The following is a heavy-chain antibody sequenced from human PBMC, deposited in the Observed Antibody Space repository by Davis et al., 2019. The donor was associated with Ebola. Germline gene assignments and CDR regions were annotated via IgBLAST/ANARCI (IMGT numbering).Heavy chain of an antibody. V-gene: IGHV3-48*01. CDR3: AKEAFAGSTRIDWFDP. D-gene: IGHD2-15*01. CDR2: ISSSSSTI. CDR1: GFTFSSYS. J-gene: IGHJ5*02. Sequence: GGSLRLSCAASGFTFSSYSMNWVRQAPGKGLEWVSYISSSSSTIYYADSVKGRFTISRDNAKNSLYLQMNSLTVEDTAVYYCAKEAFAGSTRIDWFDPWGQGILVTVSS.